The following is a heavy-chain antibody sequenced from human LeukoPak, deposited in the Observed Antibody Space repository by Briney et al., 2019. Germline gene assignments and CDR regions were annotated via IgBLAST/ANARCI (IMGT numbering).Heavy chain of an antibody. Sequence: GESLQISCKASGYSFTSYWIGWVCQMPGKGLEWMGIIYPYDSDTRYSPSFQGQVTISADKSISTAYLQWSNLKASDTAMYYCARHIGYSAWNPDYWGQGTLVTVSS. CDR1: GYSFTSYW. D-gene: IGHD5-12*01. J-gene: IGHJ4*02. V-gene: IGHV5-51*01. CDR3: ARHIGYSAWNPDY. CDR2: IYPYDSDT.